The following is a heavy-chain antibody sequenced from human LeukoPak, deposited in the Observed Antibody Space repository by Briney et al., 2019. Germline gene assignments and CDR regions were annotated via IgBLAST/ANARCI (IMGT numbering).Heavy chain of an antibody. D-gene: IGHD5-12*01. Sequence: ASVKVSCKASGYTFTVYYMHWVRQAPGQGREWMGWINPNSGGTNYAQKFQGRVTMTRDTSISTAYMELSRLRSDDTAVYYCASIMEWVVDIVATMGEFDYWGQGTLVTVSS. CDR1: GYTFTVYY. CDR3: ASIMEWVVDIVATMGEFDY. V-gene: IGHV1-2*02. J-gene: IGHJ4*02. CDR2: INPNSGGT.